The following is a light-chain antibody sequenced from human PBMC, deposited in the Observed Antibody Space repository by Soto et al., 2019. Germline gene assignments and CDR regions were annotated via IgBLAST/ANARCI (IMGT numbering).Light chain of an antibody. CDR3: CSYTSTSSYV. J-gene: IGLJ1*01. V-gene: IGLV2-14*03. CDR2: DVT. CDR1: RSDVGRYNY. Sequence: QSALTQPASVSGSPGQSITISCTGTRSDVGRYNYVSWYQQHPGTVPKLMIYDVTNRPSGVSSRFSGSKSGNTASLTISGLQAEDEADYYCCSYTSTSSYVFGSGTKLTVL.